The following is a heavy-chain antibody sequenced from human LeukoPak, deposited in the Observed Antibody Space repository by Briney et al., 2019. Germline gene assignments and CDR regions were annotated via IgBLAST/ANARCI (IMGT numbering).Heavy chain of an antibody. CDR2: IYYSGST. V-gene: IGHV4-59*01. D-gene: IGHD2-2*02. CDR3: ARVKGYCSSTSCYSAFDI. Sequence: PSETLSLTCTVSGGSISSYYWSWIRQPPGKGLEWVGCIYYSGSTNYNPSLKGRVTISVDTSKNPFSLKLSSGSAADTAVYYCARVKGYCSSTSCYSAFDIWGQGTMVTVSS. CDR1: GGSISSYY. J-gene: IGHJ3*02.